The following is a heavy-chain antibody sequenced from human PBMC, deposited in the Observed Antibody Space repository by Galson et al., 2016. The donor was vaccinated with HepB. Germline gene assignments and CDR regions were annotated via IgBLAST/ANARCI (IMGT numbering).Heavy chain of an antibody. Sequence: SLRLSCATVGLPVSDEYMTWVRLVPGKGLEWVSLFYRGGNTYYADSVKGRFTGCRDDSKKTIYLQMNYLSAADTAVYYCATVGGSSYGARNDGFDIWGHGTMVTVAS. V-gene: IGHV3-53*01. J-gene: IGHJ3*02. CDR1: GLPVSDEY. CDR3: ATVGGSSYGARNDGFDI. D-gene: IGHD5-18*01. CDR2: FYRGGNT.